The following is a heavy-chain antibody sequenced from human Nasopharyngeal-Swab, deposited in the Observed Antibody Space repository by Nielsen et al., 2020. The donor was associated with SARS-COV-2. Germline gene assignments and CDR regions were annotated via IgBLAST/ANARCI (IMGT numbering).Heavy chain of an antibody. D-gene: IGHD3-22*01. CDR2: IYYSGST. V-gene: IGHV4-39*01. Sequence: GSLRPSCTAFGGSISSSSYYWGWIRQPPGKGLEWLGSIYYSGSTYYNPSLKSRVTISVDTSKNQFSLKLSSVTAADTAVYYCARINYYDSSGYYSWGQGTLVTVSS. J-gene: IGHJ4*02. CDR3: ARINYYDSSGYYS. CDR1: GGSISSSSYY.